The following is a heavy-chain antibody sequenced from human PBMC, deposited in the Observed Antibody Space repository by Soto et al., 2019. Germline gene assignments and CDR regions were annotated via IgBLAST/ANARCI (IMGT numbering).Heavy chain of an antibody. J-gene: IGHJ4*02. V-gene: IGHV1-3*01. Sequence: QVQLVQSGAEVKKPGASVKVSCKASGYTFTSYAMHWVRQAPGQRLEWMGWINAGNGNRKYSQKFQGRVTITRDTAGSTAYMELSSLRSEATAMYYCARDSPPSDYWGQGTLVTVSS. CDR2: INAGNGNR. CDR1: GYTFTSYA. CDR3: ARDSPPSDY.